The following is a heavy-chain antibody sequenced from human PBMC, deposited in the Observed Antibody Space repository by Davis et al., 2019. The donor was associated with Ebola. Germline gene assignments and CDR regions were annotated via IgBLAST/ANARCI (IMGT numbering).Heavy chain of an antibody. CDR1: GFTSRSYS. CDR3: ARDSPGVAASFDY. D-gene: IGHD6-13*01. CDR2: ISISSSTT. V-gene: IGHV3-48*02. J-gene: IGHJ4*02. Sequence: PGGFLRLSCAASGFTSRSYSMNWVRQAPGKGLEWISYISISSSTTYYADSVKGRFTISRDNAKNSLYLQMNSLRDEDTAVYYCARDSPGVAASFDYWGQGTLVTVSS.